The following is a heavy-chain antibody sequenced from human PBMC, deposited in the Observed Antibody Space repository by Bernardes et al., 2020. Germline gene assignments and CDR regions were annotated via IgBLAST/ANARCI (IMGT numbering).Heavy chain of an antibody. V-gene: IGHV3-30*04. Sequence: GGSPRLSCAASGFTFSSYAMHWVRQAPGKGLEWVAVISYDGSNKYYADSVKGRFTISRDNSKNTLYLQMNSLRAEDTAVYYCARDRVTIFGVVILLRDPYYYYGMDVWGQGTTVTVSS. D-gene: IGHD3-3*01. J-gene: IGHJ6*02. CDR3: ARDRVTIFGVVILLRDPYYYYGMDV. CDR2: ISYDGSNK. CDR1: GFTFSSYA.